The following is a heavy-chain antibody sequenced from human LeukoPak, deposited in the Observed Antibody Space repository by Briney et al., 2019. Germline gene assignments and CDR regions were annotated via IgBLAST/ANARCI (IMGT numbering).Heavy chain of an antibody. CDR3: VKEILRFDL. CDR1: GYTFTSYA. Sequence: GASVKVSCKASGYTFTSYAMNWVRQAPGQGLEWMGWINTNTGNPTYAQGFTGRFVFSLDTSVSTAYLQISSLKAEDTGKYYCVKEILRFDLWGQGTMVTVSS. CDR2: INTNTGNP. J-gene: IGHJ3*01. V-gene: IGHV7-4-1*02.